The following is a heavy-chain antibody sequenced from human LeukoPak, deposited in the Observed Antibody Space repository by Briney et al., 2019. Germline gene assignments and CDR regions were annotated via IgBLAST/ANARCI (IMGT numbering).Heavy chain of an antibody. CDR1: GGSFSGYY. CDR2: INHSGST. Sequence: MTSETLSLTCAVYGGSFSGYYWSWIRQPPGKGLEWIGEINHSGSTNYNPSLKSRVTISVDTSKNQFSLKLSSVTAADTAVYYCAMSITMIIVIIKRPPTIDYWGQGTLVTVSS. V-gene: IGHV4-34*01. D-gene: IGHD3-22*01. J-gene: IGHJ4*02. CDR3: AMSITMIIVIIKRPPTIDY.